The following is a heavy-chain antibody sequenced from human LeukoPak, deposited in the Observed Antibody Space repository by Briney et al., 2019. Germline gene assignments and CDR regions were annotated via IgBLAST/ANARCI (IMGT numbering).Heavy chain of an antibody. J-gene: IGHJ6*03. V-gene: IGHV4-39*07. CDR1: GGSISSSSYY. CDR3: ARGHSGYDSYYYYYYMDV. D-gene: IGHD5-12*01. Sequence: SETLSLTCTVSGGSISSSSYYWGWFRQPPGKGLEWIGSIYYSGSTYYNPSLKSRVTISVDTSKNQFSLKLSSVTAADTAVYYCARGHSGYDSYYYYYYMDVWGKGTTVTVSS. CDR2: IYYSGST.